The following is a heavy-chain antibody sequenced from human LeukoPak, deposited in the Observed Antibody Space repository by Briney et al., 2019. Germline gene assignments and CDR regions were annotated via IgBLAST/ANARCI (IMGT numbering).Heavy chain of an antibody. D-gene: IGHD2-21*02. V-gene: IGHV4-59*08. J-gene: IGHJ4*02. Sequence: SETLSLTCSVSNASISSYYWSWIQQSPRKGLEWIGYISNSGSTNYNPSLKSRVTISVDTSKNQFSLKLSSVTAADTAVYFCARHWGSCRGGDCYTFDCWGQGTLVTVSS. CDR3: ARHWGSCRGGDCYTFDC. CDR1: NASISSYY. CDR2: ISNSGST.